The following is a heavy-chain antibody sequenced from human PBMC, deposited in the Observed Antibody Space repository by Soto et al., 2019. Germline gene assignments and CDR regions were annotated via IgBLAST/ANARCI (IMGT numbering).Heavy chain of an antibody. Sequence: PGGSLRLSCAASGFTVSSSYMSWVRQAPGKGLEWVSVIYSGGSTYYADSVKGRFTISRDNSKNTLYLQMNSLRAEDTAVYYCARGRYYYDSVNAFDIWGQGTMVTVSS. CDR1: GFTVSSSY. J-gene: IGHJ3*02. D-gene: IGHD3-22*01. CDR2: IYSGGST. CDR3: ARGRYYYDSVNAFDI. V-gene: IGHV3-53*01.